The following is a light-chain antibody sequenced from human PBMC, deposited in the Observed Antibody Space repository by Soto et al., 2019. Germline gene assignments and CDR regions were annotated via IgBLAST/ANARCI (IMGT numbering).Light chain of an antibody. CDR3: AVWEDNLRGL. CDR1: RSNIGGNA. J-gene: IGLJ2*01. Sequence: QSVLTQPPSVSGTPGQRVTISCSGSRSNIGGNAVTWYQQVPGPAPKLRMYANDQRPSGISDRFSGSNSSTSASLAISGLQSEDEADYYCAVWEDNLRGLFGGGTKLTVL. CDR2: AND. V-gene: IGLV1-44*01.